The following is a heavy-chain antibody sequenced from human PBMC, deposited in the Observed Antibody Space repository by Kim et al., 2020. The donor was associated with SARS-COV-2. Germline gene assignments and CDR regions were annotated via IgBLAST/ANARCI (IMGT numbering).Heavy chain of an antibody. D-gene: IGHD1-26*01. Sequence: SETLSLTCSVSGGSMSTYYWSWIRQPPGKGLDWIGYIYDSGSTNYNPSFKSRVTISADTSKNQFSLKLTSVTAADTAIYFCARLIIVGATTLLDSWGQGTLVAVSS. CDR2: IYDSGST. J-gene: IGHJ4*02. CDR3: ARLIIVGATTLLDS. CDR1: GGSMSTYY. V-gene: IGHV4-59*01.